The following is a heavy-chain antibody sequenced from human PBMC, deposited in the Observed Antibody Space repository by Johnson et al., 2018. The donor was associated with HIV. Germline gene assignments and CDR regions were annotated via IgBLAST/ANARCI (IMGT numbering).Heavy chain of an antibody. CDR2: ISSDGSNR. V-gene: IGHV3-30*14. Sequence: QVQLLESGGGVVQPGRSLRLSCAASGFSFSSYTLHWVRQAPGKGLEWVALISSDGSNRYYADSVKGRFTISRNNAKNSLYLQMNSLGAEDTAGYFCATVWRNEGRHAFDIWGQGTMVTVSS. CDR3: ATVWRNEGRHAFDI. CDR1: GFSFSSYT. J-gene: IGHJ3*02. D-gene: IGHD1-1*01.